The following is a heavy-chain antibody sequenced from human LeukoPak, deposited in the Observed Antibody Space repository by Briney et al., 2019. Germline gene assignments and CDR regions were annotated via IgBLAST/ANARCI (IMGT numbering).Heavy chain of an antibody. CDR1: GGTFSSYA. CDR3: ARGYSYGPGDYYYMDV. V-gene: IGHV1-69*13. Sequence: ASVTVSCKASGGTFSSYAISWVRQAPGQGLEWMGGIIPIFGTANYAQKFQGRVTITADESTSTAYMELSSLRSEDTAVYYCARGYSYGPGDYYYMDVWGKGTTVTVSS. J-gene: IGHJ6*03. D-gene: IGHD5-18*01. CDR2: IIPIFGTA.